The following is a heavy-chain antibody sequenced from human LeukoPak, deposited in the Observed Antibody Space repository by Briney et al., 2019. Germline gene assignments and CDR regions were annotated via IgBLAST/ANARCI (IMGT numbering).Heavy chain of an antibody. Sequence: GGSLRLSCAVSGLTFNNYAMTWLRQAPGKGLEWVSSISGSGGRTNYADSVKGRFTISRDNSKNMVYLQMNSLRAEDTAVYNCARDRNWGLQSWFLDLWGRGILVTVSS. CDR1: GLTFNNYA. CDR3: ARDRNWGLQSWFLDL. V-gene: IGHV3-23*01. D-gene: IGHD7-27*01. J-gene: IGHJ2*01. CDR2: ISGSGGRT.